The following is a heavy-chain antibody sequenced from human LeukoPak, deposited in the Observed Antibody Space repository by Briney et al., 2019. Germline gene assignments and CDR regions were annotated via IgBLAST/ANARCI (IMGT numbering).Heavy chain of an antibody. CDR1: GDSLSGYN. V-gene: IGHV4-4*07. CDR3: VRDLGRFDS. CDR2: IYSTGST. J-gene: IGHJ5*01. Sequence: SETLSLTCIVSGDSLSGYNWSWIRQPAGKGPEWIGRIYSTGSTNYNPSLKSRVTMSVHRSKNQFSLRMNSMTAADTAVYFCVRDLGRFDSWGQGALVLVSS.